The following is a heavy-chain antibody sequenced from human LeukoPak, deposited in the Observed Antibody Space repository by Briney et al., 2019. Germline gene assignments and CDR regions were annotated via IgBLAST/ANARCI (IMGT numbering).Heavy chain of an antibody. J-gene: IGHJ4*02. CDR2: ISNDGSNK. CDR3: ARGSIPYTFVFEY. V-gene: IGHV3-30*03. CDR1: GFTFSSYG. Sequence: GGSLRLSCVASGFTFSSYGLHWVRQAPGKGLEWVAVISNDGSNKYHADSVKGRFTISRDNSKNTLYLQMNSLRAEDTAIHYCARGSIPYTFVFEYWGQGTLVTVSS. D-gene: IGHD3-16*01.